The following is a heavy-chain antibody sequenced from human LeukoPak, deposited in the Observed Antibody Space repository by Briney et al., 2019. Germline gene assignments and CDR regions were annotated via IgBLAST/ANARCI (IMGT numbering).Heavy chain of an antibody. V-gene: IGHV4-34*01. D-gene: IGHD3-22*01. Sequence: SETLSLTCAVYGGSFSGYYWSWIRQPPGKGLEWIGEINHSGSTNYNPSLKSRVTISVDTSKNQFSLKLSSVTAADTAVYYCARAGYYDSSGYFDYWGQGTLLTVSS. CDR3: ARAGYYDSSGYFDY. CDR1: GGSFSGYY. CDR2: INHSGST. J-gene: IGHJ4*02.